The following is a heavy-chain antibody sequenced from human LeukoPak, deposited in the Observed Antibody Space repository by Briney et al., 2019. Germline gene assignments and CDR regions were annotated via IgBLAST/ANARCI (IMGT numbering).Heavy chain of an antibody. V-gene: IGHV4-31*03. D-gene: IGHD3-16*02. Sequence: SETLSLTCTVSGGSISSGGYYWSWIRQHPGKGLEWIGYIYYSGSTYYNPSLKSRVTISVDTSKNQFSLKLSSVTAADTAVYYRAREFVRVGELSLEWGQGTLVTVSS. CDR2: IYYSGST. CDR1: GGSISSGGYY. CDR3: AREFVRVGELSLE. J-gene: IGHJ4*02.